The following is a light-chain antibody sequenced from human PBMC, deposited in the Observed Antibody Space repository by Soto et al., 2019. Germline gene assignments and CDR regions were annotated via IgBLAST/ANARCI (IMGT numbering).Light chain of an antibody. CDR3: PQYLYRPIST. Sequence: DIQMTQSPSSLSASVGDRVTITCQASQDISNYLNWYQQKPGKAPKILIYDASNLETGVPSRFSGSGSGTDLTFTITSPQPEDIATYYCPQYLYRPISTSGPGTKVDFK. CDR1: QDISNY. V-gene: IGKV1-33*01. CDR2: DAS. J-gene: IGKJ3*01.